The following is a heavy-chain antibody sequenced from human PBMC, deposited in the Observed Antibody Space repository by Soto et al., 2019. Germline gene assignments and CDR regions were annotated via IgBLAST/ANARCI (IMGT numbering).Heavy chain of an antibody. CDR2: INHSGST. J-gene: IGHJ6*02. Sequence: QVQLQQWGAGLLKPSETLSLTCAVYGGSFSGYYWSWIRQPPGKGLEWIGEINHSGSTNYNPSLKSRVTISVDTPKNQFSLKLSSVTAADTAVYYCARGPGGNYYYYYGMDVWGQGTTVTVSS. V-gene: IGHV4-34*01. CDR3: ARGPGGNYYYYYGMDV. CDR1: GGSFSGYY. D-gene: IGHD3-16*01.